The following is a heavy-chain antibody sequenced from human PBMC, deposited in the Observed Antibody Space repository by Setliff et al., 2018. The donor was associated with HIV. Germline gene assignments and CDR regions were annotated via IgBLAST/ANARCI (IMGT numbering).Heavy chain of an antibody. D-gene: IGHD4-17*01. CDR3: ARDIWAYGLMGS. J-gene: IGHJ5*02. CDR2: IHYSGST. CDR1: RDSINGHW. Sequence: SETLSLTCTVSRDSINGHWWSWIRQPPGKGLEWIGYIHYSGSTNYNPSLKSRVTISVDTSKNQFSLKLTSVTAADTAVYYCARDIWAYGLMGSWGQGTLVTVSS. V-gene: IGHV4-59*11.